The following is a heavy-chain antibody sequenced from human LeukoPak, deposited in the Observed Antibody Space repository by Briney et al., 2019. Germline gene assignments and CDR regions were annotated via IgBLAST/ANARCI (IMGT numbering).Heavy chain of an antibody. Sequence: SETLSLTCTVSGGSISSSSYYWGCIRQPPGKGLECIGSIYYSGSTYYNPSLKSRVTISVDTSKNQFSLKLSSVTAADTAVYYCARQDCSSTSCYPADYWGQGTLVTVSS. D-gene: IGHD2-2*01. CDR1: GGSISSSSYY. CDR3: ARQDCSSTSCYPADY. V-gene: IGHV4-39*01. CDR2: IYYSGST. J-gene: IGHJ4*02.